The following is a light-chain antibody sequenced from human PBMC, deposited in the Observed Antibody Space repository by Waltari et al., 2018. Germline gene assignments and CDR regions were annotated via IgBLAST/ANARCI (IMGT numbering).Light chain of an antibody. Sequence: EIVMTQSPATLSVSPGDRATLSCRASQSVSSNLAWYQQIPGQAPRLLIYGASTRATGIPARFTGSGSGTEFTLTISSMQSEDFAVYYCQQYNNWPGTFGQGTKVEIK. CDR3: QQYNNWPGT. CDR1: QSVSSN. J-gene: IGKJ1*01. V-gene: IGKV3-15*01. CDR2: GAS.